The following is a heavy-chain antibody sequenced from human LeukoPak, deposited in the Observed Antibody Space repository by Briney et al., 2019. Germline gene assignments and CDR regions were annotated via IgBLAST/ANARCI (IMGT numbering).Heavy chain of an antibody. Sequence: SETLSLTCTVSGGSFSSSDYLWAWIRQPPGKGLEWIGSINYSGTTYCTPSLKSRVTISADTSNNQFSLKLSSVTAADTAVYYCARDYYDSSGYPQLVYWGQGTLVTVSS. J-gene: IGHJ4*02. CDR3: ARDYYDSSGYPQLVY. V-gene: IGHV4-39*07. D-gene: IGHD3-22*01. CDR2: INYSGTT. CDR1: GGSFSSSDYL.